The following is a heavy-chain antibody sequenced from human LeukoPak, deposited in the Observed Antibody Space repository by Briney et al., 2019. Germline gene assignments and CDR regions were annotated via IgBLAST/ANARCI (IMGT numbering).Heavy chain of an antibody. CDR1: GFTFSDYT. D-gene: IGHD1-26*01. J-gene: IGHJ6*03. Sequence: GGSLRLSCAASGFTFSDYTMRWVRQAPGKRLEYVSAITSNGGNIHYANSVKGRFTISRDNSKNSLYLQMGGLRTEDMAVYHCARVKAGATISDFFYYYMDVWGKGTTVTVSS. CDR2: ITSNGGNI. CDR3: ARVKAGATISDFFYYYMDV. V-gene: IGHV3-64*01.